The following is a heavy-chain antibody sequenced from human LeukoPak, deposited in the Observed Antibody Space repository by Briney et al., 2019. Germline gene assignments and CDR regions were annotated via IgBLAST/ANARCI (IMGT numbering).Heavy chain of an antibody. J-gene: IGHJ4*02. V-gene: IGHV4-34*10. CDR2: INHSGRT. CDR1: GGSLSGNY. D-gene: IGHD3-22*01. CDR3: ARWGYFESSGYFVVDY. Sequence: SETLSLTCAVSGGSLSGNYWSWIRQPPGKGLEWIGEINHSGRTKYNPSLKSRVTISVDTSKNQFSLKLSSVTAADTATYYCARWGYFESSGYFVVDYWGQGALVTVSS.